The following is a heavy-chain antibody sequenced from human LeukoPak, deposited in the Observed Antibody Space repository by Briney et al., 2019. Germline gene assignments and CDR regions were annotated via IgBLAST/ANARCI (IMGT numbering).Heavy chain of an antibody. D-gene: IGHD2-2*01. CDR3: ARDLSSQLGFQYFDL. CDR1: GGSISGYQ. J-gene: IGHJ2*01. V-gene: IGHV4-59*01. Sequence: PSETLSLTCTVSGGSISGYQWSWIRQPPGKGLEWIGYIYYSGSTNYNPSLRSRVTISVDTSKNQFSLKLRSVTAADTAMYYCARDLSSQLGFQYFDLWGRGTLVTVSS. CDR2: IYYSGST.